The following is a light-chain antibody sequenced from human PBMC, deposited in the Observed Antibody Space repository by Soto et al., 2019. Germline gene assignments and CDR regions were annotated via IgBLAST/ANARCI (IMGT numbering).Light chain of an antibody. CDR1: QSVLYNSNNMNY. J-gene: IGKJ1*01. CDR3: QQYYSTPRT. V-gene: IGKV4-1*01. CDR2: WAS. Sequence: DIVMTQSPDSLAVSLGERATINCKSSQSVLYNSNNMNYLAWYQQKVGQPPKLLIYWASTRESGVPDRFSGSGSETDFTLSISSLQAEDVAVYYCQQYYSTPRTFGQGTKVEIK.